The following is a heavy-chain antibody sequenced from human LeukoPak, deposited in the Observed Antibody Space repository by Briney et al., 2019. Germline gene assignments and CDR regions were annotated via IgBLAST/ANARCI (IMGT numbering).Heavy chain of an antibody. CDR2: IIPIFGTA. D-gene: IGHD4-23*01. Sequence: SVKVSCKASGGTFSSYAISWVRQAPGQGLEWMGGIIPIFGTANYAQKFQGRVTITTDESTSTAYMELSSLRSEDTAVYYCARVDSNSQYCYYMDVWGKGTTVTVSS. V-gene: IGHV1-69*05. J-gene: IGHJ6*03. CDR3: ARVDSNSQYCYYMDV. CDR1: GGTFSSYA.